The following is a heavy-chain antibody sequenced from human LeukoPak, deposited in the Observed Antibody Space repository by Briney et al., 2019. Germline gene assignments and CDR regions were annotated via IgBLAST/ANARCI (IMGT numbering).Heavy chain of an antibody. J-gene: IGHJ3*02. Sequence: TSETLSLTCTVSGGSISSYYWSWIRQPPGKGLEWIGYIYYSGSTNYNPSLKSRVTISVDTSKNQFSLKLSSVTAADTAVYYCARDDYGDYGWAFDIWGQGTMVTVSS. D-gene: IGHD4-17*01. V-gene: IGHV4-59*12. CDR1: GGSISSYY. CDR3: ARDDYGDYGWAFDI. CDR2: IYYSGST.